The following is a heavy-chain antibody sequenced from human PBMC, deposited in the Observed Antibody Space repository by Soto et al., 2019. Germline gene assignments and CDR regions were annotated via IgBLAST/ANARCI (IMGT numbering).Heavy chain of an antibody. CDR3: IKHGKYYGSGAYYFDVLDV. D-gene: IGHD3-10*01. CDR2: IKSKSDDGTT. J-gene: IGHJ6*04. V-gene: IGHV3-15*01. Sequence: EVQLVESGGGLVKPGGSLRLSCAASGFTFTHAWMSWVRQAPGKGLEWVGLIKSKSDDGTTDYAAPVQGRFTISRDESKNTLYLQINSLKTEDTAVYYCIKHGKYYGSGAYYFDVLDVWGKGTTVTVSS. CDR1: GFTFTHAW.